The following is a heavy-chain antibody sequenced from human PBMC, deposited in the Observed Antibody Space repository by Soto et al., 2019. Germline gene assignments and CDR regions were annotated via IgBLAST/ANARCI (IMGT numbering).Heavy chain of an antibody. Sequence: QLQLQESGPGLVKPSETLSLTCTVSGGSISSSSYYWGWIRQPPGKGLEWIGSIYYSGSTYYNPSFKSRVTISVDTCKNQFSLKLSSVTAADTAVYYCATTVTTGYWGQGTLVTVSS. CDR2: IYYSGST. V-gene: IGHV4-39*01. D-gene: IGHD4-17*01. CDR1: GGSISSSSYY. J-gene: IGHJ4*02. CDR3: ATTVTTGY.